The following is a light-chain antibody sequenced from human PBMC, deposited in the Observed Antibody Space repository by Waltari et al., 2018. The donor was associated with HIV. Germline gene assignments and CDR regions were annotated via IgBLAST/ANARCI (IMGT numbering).Light chain of an antibody. CDR2: EVS. Sequence: DIVMTQTPLSLSVTPGQSATISCNASRSLLKSDGKTYLFWYLQRSGQAPHLLIYEVSNLFSGVSDRFTGSGSGTDFTLEIRRVEAGDVGVYYCMQSIDLPPTFGGGTKVEI. CDR1: RSLLKSDGKTY. CDR3: MQSIDLPPT. J-gene: IGKJ4*01. V-gene: IGKV2D-29*01.